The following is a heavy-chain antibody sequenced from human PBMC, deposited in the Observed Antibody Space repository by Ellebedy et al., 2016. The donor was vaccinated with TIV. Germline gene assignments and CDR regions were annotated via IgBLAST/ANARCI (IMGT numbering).Heavy chain of an antibody. D-gene: IGHD2-21*01. CDR3: ARVRFGDTAVDY. CDR2: IGTAGDT. J-gene: IGHJ4*03. CDR1: GFTFSSYD. V-gene: IGHV3-13*01. Sequence: GESLKISCAASGFTFSSYDMHWVRQGTGEGLQLVSAIGTAGDTYYPGSVKGRFTISRENAKNPLYLQITSLRAEDTAVYYCARVRFGDTAVDYWGQGTLVTVSS.